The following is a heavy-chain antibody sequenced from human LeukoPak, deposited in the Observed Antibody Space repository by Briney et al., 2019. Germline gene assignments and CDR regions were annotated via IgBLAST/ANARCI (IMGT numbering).Heavy chain of an antibody. CDR2: IIPILGIA. CDR1: GGTFSSYA. Sequence: SVKVSCKASGGTFSSYAISWVRQAPGQGLEWMGRIIPILGIANYAQKFQGRVTITADKSTSTAYMELSSLRSEDTAVYYCARFSEYDYVWGTYPTDPFDYWGQGTLVTVSS. CDR3: ARFSEYDYVWGTYPTDPFDY. V-gene: IGHV1-69*04. D-gene: IGHD3-16*02. J-gene: IGHJ4*02.